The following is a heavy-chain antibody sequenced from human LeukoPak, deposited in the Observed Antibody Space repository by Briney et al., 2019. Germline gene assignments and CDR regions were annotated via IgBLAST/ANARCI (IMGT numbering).Heavy chain of an antibody. CDR1: GFTFSSYG. D-gene: IGHD1-1*01. CDR3: ARDWKTNSFDY. Sequence: GRSLRLSCAVSGFTFSSYGMHWVRQAPGKGLEWVAVIWYDGSNIYYADYVKGRFTISRVISKNTLYLQMDSLRAEDTAIYYCARDWKTNSFDYWGQGTLVTVSS. J-gene: IGHJ4*02. V-gene: IGHV3-33*01. CDR2: IWYDGSNI.